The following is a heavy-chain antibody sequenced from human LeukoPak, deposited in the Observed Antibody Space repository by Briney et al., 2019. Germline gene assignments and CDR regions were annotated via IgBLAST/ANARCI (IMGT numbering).Heavy chain of an antibody. D-gene: IGHD3-10*01. CDR2: IYPGDSDT. V-gene: IGHV5-51*01. CDR1: GYSFTSYW. CDR3: ARLSGVWGVILFFDGMDV. Sequence: GEALKISCKGSGYSFTSYWIGWVRQRPGKGLEWMVIIYPGDSDTRYSPSFQGQVTISADKSISTAYLQWSSLKASDTAMYYCARLSGVWGVILFFDGMDVWGKGTTVTVSS. J-gene: IGHJ6*04.